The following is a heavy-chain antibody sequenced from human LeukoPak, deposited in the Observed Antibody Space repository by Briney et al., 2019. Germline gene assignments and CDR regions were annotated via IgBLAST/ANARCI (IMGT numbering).Heavy chain of an antibody. CDR2: ISYDGSNK. CDR1: GFTFSSYA. J-gene: IGHJ3*02. CDR3: AKDLVPQLATSVAFDI. D-gene: IGHD6-13*01. Sequence: PGRSLRLSCAASGFTFSSYAMHWVRQAPGKGLEWVAVISYDGSNKYYADSVKGRFTISRDNSKNTLYLQMNSLRAEDTAVYYCAKDLVPQLATSVAFDIWGQGTMVTVSS. V-gene: IGHV3-30-3*01.